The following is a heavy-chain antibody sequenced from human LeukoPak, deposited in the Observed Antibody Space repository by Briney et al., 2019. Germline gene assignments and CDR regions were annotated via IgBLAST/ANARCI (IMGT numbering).Heavy chain of an antibody. D-gene: IGHD6-6*01. J-gene: IGHJ6*03. Sequence: NTGGSLRLSCAASGFTFSSYSMNWVRQAPGKGLEWVSSISSSSSYIYYADSVKGRFTISRDNAKNSLYLQMNSLRAEDTAVYYCARALAARNYYYYMDVWGKGTTVTVSS. CDR2: ISSSSSYI. CDR1: GFTFSSYS. V-gene: IGHV3-21*01. CDR3: ARALAARNYYYYMDV.